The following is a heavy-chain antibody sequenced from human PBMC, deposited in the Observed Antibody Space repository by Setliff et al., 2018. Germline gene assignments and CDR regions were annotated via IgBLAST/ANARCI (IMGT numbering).Heavy chain of an antibody. CDR3: ARAHSSTLSVHDY. CDR2: IKQDGSEE. D-gene: IGHD2-2*01. V-gene: IGHV3-7*01. Sequence: GGSLRLSCVASGITFRSYWMSWVRQAPGKGLEWVADIKQDGSEEYYVDSVKDRFTISRDNAKNSLFLQMNSLRVEDTAVYYCARAHSSTLSVHDYWGQGTLVTVSS. J-gene: IGHJ4*02. CDR1: GITFRSYW.